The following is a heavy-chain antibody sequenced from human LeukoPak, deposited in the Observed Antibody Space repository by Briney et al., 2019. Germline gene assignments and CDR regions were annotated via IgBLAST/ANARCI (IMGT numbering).Heavy chain of an antibody. CDR2: ISSISSYI. D-gene: IGHD3-10*01. Sequence: GGSLRLSCAASGFTFSTYSMNWVRQTPGKGLEWVSSISSISSYIYYADSVKGRFTISRDNAKNSLYLQMNSLRAEDTAVFYCARSYGSGSYPYYYYYGMDVWGQGPRSPSP. CDR1: GFTFSTYS. V-gene: IGHV3-21*01. CDR3: ARSYGSGSYPYYYYYGMDV. J-gene: IGHJ6*02.